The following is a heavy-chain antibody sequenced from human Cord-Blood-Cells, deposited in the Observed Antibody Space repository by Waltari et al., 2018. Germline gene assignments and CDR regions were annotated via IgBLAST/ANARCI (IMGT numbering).Heavy chain of an antibody. D-gene: IGHD3-22*01. J-gene: IGHJ6*02. CDR1: GGSFSGYY. CDR2: INQSGST. Sequence: QVQLQQWGAGLLKPSETLSLTCAVYGGSFSGYYWSWIRQPPGKGLEWIGEINQSGSTNDNPSLKSRVTISVDTSKNQFSLKLGSVTAADTAVYYCARGASSGYYYYYYYGMDVWGQGTTVTASS. CDR3: ARGASSGYYYYYYYGMDV. V-gene: IGHV4-34*01.